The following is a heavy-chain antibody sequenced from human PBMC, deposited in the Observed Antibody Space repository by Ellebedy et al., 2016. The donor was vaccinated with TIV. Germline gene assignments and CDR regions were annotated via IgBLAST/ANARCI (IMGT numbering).Heavy chain of an antibody. CDR1: GFTFSNFW. CDR3: AHATVRA. CDR2: IKQDGNEK. J-gene: IGHJ5*02. V-gene: IGHV3-7*01. D-gene: IGHD3-10*01. Sequence: GGSLRLSXAASGFTFSNFWMSWVRQAPGKGLEYVASIKQDGNEKYYVDSVKGRFTISRDNAKNPLYLQMNSLRAEDTAVYYCAHATVRAWGQGTLVTVSS.